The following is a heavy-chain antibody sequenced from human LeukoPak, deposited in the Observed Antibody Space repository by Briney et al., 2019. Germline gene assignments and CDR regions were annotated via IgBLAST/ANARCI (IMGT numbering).Heavy chain of an antibody. Sequence: SEPLSLTCTVSGGSVSSGSYYWSWIRQPPGKGLEWVGYIYYSGSTNYNPSLKSRVTIAVDTSKNQFSLKLSSVTAADTAVYYCARVVCTTTSCYARLFDPWGQGTLVTVSS. CDR3: ARVVCTTTSCYARLFDP. CDR1: GGSVSSGSYY. D-gene: IGHD2-2*01. J-gene: IGHJ5*02. CDR2: IYYSGST. V-gene: IGHV4-61*01.